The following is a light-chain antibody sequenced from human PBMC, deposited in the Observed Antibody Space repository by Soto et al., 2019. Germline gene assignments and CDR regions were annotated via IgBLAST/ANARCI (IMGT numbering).Light chain of an antibody. CDR2: GAS. J-gene: IGKJ1*01. Sequence: EIVMTQSPGTLSVSPGEGATISCRASQSVSTNLAWYQQKPYQAPRLLIYGASTTATGMPARFSGSGSGTELTLTISSLQSEDFAVYYCQQYYTWPRTFGQGTRVEIK. V-gene: IGKV3-15*01. CDR3: QQYYTWPRT. CDR1: QSVSTN.